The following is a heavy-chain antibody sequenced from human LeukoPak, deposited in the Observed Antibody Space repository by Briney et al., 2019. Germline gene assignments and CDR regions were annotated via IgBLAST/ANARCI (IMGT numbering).Heavy chain of an antibody. J-gene: IGHJ4*02. CDR3: ARVQYGGNAFDY. V-gene: IGHV3-33*08. D-gene: IGHD4-23*01. CDR2: IWYDGSNK. CDR1: GFTFSSYA. Sequence: GGSLRLSCAASGFTFSSYAMSWVRQAPGKGLEWVAVIWYDGSNKYYADSVKGRFTISRDNSKNTLYLQMNSLRAEDTAVYYCARVQYGGNAFDYWGQGTLVTVSS.